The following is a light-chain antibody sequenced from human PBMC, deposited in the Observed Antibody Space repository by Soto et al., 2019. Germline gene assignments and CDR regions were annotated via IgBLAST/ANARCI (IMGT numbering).Light chain of an antibody. CDR2: DVS. V-gene: IGLV2-14*01. Sequence: QSALTQPASVSGSPGQSITISCTGTSSDVGNYNYVSWYQQYPGKAPKVMIYDVSNRPSGVSNRFSGSKSGNTASLTISGLQAEDEADYYCSSYTRSSTVVFGGGTKVTVL. J-gene: IGLJ2*01. CDR1: SSDVGNYNY. CDR3: SSYTRSSTVV.